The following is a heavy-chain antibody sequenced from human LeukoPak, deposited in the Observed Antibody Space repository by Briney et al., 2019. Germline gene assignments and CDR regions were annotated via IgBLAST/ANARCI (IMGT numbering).Heavy chain of an antibody. CDR1: GFSFGTYG. V-gene: IGHV3-23*01. J-gene: IGHJ6*02. CDR2: VSGRDGGT. D-gene: IGHD5-18*01. Sequence: GGSLRLSCAASGFSFGTYGMSWVRQAPGKGLEWVSHVSGRDGGTYYADSVKGRFTISRDISKNMLYLQMNSLRAEDTAVYYCAREVISYNYYYGMDVWGQGTTVTVSS. CDR3: AREVISYNYYYGMDV.